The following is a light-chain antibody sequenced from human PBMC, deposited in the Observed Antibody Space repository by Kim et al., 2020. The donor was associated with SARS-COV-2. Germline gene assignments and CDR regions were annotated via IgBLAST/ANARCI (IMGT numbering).Light chain of an antibody. CDR2: DVD. Sequence: TTFLCTEHSRRSSSYNYVTGYQQPRSRAPKLMFYDVDTRPSGVSYRFSGAESGNAATLTISGLDGEEEADYFCSSFTTTSRLVFGGGTQLTVL. V-gene: IGLV2-14*03. CDR3: SSFTTTSRLV. J-gene: IGLJ7*01. CDR1: SRRSSSYNY.